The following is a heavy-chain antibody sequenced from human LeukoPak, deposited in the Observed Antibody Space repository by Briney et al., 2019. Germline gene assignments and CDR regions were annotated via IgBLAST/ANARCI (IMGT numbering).Heavy chain of an antibody. CDR2: ISSSSSSI. J-gene: IGHJ4*02. Sequence: GGSLRLSCAASGFTFSIYSINWVRQAPGKGLEWVSSISSSSSSISYADSVKGRFSISRDNAKDSVYLQMNSLRADDTAVYYCARETEPLDYGDSTNLDYWGQGTLVTVSS. CDR1: GFTFSIYS. V-gene: IGHV3-21*01. CDR3: ARETEPLDYGDSTNLDY. D-gene: IGHD4/OR15-4a*01.